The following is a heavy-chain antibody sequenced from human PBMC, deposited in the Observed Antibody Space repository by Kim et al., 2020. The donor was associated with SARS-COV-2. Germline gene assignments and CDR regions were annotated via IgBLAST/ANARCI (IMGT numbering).Heavy chain of an antibody. CDR3: ARQYNWNDGDAFDI. J-gene: IGHJ3*02. D-gene: IGHD1-1*01. V-gene: IGHV5-51*01. Sequence: SPSFQGQVTISADKSISTAYLQWSSLKASDTAMYYCARQYNWNDGDAFDIWGQGTMVTVSS.